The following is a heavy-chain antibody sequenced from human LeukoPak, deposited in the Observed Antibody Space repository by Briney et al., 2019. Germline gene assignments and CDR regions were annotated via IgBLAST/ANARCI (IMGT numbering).Heavy chain of an antibody. D-gene: IGHD1-26*01. Sequence: ASVKVSCKASGYTFTGYYMQWVRQAPGQGLEWMGWIIPHSGDTTYAQKFQGRVTFTRNTSISTAYMELSSLRSEDTAVYYCATDLHRIVGATLLDYWGQGTLVTVSS. J-gene: IGHJ4*02. CDR2: IIPHSGDT. V-gene: IGHV1-2*02. CDR3: ATDLHRIVGATLLDY. CDR1: GYTFTGYY.